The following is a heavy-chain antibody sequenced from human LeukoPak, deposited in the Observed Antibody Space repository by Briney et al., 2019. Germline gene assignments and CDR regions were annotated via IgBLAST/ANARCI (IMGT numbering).Heavy chain of an antibody. CDR3: AKDQLMVRGVIITPPFDY. CDR1: GFTFSNAW. V-gene: IGHV3-15*01. J-gene: IGHJ4*02. D-gene: IGHD3-10*01. Sequence: PGGSLRLSCAASGFTFSNAWMSWVRQAPGKGLEWVGRIKSKTDGGTTDYAAPVKGRFTISRDKSKNTLYLQMNSLRAEDTAVYYCAKDQLMVRGVIITPPFDYWGQGTLVTVSS. CDR2: IKSKTDGGTT.